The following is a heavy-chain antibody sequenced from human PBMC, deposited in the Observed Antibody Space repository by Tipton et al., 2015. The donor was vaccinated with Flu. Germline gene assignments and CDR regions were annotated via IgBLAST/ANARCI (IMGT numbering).Heavy chain of an antibody. CDR1: GGSISSGGYY. Sequence: TLSLTCTVSGGSISSGGYYWSWLRPHPGKGLVWIGYISYSGSTYYTPSLGIRVTISVDTSKNQFSLKLGTVTAADTAVYYCARGRWFGELLYDYWGQGTLVTVSS. D-gene: IGHD3-10*01. CDR2: ISYSGST. J-gene: IGHJ4*02. V-gene: IGHV4-31*03. CDR3: ARGRWFGELLYDY.